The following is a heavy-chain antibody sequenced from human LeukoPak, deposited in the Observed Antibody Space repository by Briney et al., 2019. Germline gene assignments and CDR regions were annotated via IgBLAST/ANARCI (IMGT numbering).Heavy chain of an antibody. CDR2: INHSGST. CDR1: GGSFSGYY. D-gene: IGHD4-17*01. CDR3: ARVPTTVTASPTFDY. V-gene: IGHV4-34*01. J-gene: IGHJ4*02. Sequence: SETLSLTCAVYGGSFSGYYWSWIRQPPGKGLEWIGEINHSGSTNCNPSLKSRVTISVDTSKNQFSLKLSSVTAADTAVYYCARVPTTVTASPTFDYWGQGTLVTVSS.